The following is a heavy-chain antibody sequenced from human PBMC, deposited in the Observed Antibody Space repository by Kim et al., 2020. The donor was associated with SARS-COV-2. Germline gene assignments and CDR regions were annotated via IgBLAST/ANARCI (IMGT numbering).Heavy chain of an antibody. J-gene: IGHJ4*02. D-gene: IGHD3-10*01. CDR3: AKRAASGSYLFDYFDD. V-gene: IGHV3-23*01. Sequence: SGEGRFTISRDNTKKTLYLQMNSLRAEDTAVYYCAKRAASGSYLFDYFDDWGRGTLVTVSS.